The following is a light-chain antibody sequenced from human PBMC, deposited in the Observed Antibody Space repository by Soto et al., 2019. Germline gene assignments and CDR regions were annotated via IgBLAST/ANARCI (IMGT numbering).Light chain of an antibody. J-gene: IGKJ1*01. CDR2: DAS. CDR3: QHYGGMWA. CDR1: QSITNR. Sequence: IQLTQSPSTLSASVGERVTITCRASQSITNRLAWYQQKPGKAPKVLIYDASNLESGVPSRFSGSGSGTEFILTISSLQPDDFATYCCQHYGGMWAFGQGTKVDSK. V-gene: IGKV1-5*01.